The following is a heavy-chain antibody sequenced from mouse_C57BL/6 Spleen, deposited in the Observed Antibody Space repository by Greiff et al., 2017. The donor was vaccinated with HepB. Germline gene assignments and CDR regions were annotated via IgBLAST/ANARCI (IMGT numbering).Heavy chain of an antibody. CDR3: ARWLLRYYAMDY. CDR1: GYTFTSYW. CDR2: IYPSDSET. J-gene: IGHJ4*01. D-gene: IGHD2-3*01. Sequence: QVQLKQPGAELVRPGSSVKLSCKASGYTFTSYWMDWVKQRPGQGLEWIGNIYPSDSETHYNQKFKDKATLTVDKSSSTAYMQLSSLTSEDSAVYYCARWLLRYYAMDYWGQGTSVTVSS. V-gene: IGHV1-61*01.